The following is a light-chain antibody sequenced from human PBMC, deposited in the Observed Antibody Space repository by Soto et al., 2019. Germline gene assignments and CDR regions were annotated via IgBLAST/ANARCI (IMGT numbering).Light chain of an antibody. V-gene: IGLV2-23*03. CDR3: CSYSDTSTFV. CDR1: SSDVGSYNL. Sequence: QSALTQPASVSGSPGQSITISCTGTSSDVGSYNLVSWYQQHPGKAPKLIIYEGSKRPSGVSYRFSGSKSGNTASLTISGLQAEDEADYHCCSYSDTSTFVFGTVTNDTVL. J-gene: IGLJ1*01. CDR2: EGS.